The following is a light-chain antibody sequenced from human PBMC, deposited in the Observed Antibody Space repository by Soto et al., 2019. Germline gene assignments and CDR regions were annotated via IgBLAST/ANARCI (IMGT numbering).Light chain of an antibody. V-gene: IGLV2-14*01. CDR1: SSDVGGYHY. J-gene: IGLJ3*02. CDR3: SSYTSSSTPLV. Sequence: QSVLTQPASVSGSPGQSITISCTGTSSDVGGYHYVSWYQQHSGKAPKLMIYDVTNRPSGVSNRFSGSKSGNSASLTISGLQAEDEADHYCSSYTSSSTPLVFGGGTKLTVL. CDR2: DVT.